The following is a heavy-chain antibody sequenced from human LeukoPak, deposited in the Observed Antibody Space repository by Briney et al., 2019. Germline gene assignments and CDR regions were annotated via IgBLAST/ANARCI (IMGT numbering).Heavy chain of an antibody. CDR3: ARARLIAAAGHNWFDP. CDR1: GYTFTGYY. Sequence: ASVKVSCKASGYTFTGYYMHWVRQAPGQGLEWMGWINPNSGGTNYAQKFQGRVTMTSDTSISTAYMELSRLRSDDTAVYYCARARLIAAAGHNWFDPWGQGTLVTVSS. D-gene: IGHD6-13*01. CDR2: INPNSGGT. V-gene: IGHV1-2*02. J-gene: IGHJ5*02.